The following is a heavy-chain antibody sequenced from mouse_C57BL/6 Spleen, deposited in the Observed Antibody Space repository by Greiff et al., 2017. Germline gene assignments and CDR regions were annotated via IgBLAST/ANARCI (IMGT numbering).Heavy chain of an antibody. Sequence: QVQLQQPGAELVRPGTSVKLSCKASGYTFTSYWMHWVKQRPGQGLEWIGGIDPSDSYTNYNQKFKGKATLTVDTSSSTAYMQLSSLTSEDSAVYYCARGNWAYFDYWGQGTTLTVSS. V-gene: IGHV1-59*01. CDR2: IDPSDSYT. CDR1: GYTFTSYW. D-gene: IGHD4-1*01. CDR3: ARGNWAYFDY. J-gene: IGHJ2*01.